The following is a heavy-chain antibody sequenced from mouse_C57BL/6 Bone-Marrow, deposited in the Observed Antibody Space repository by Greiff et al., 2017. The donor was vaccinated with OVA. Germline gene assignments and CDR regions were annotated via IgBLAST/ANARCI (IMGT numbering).Heavy chain of an antibody. CDR1: GYTFTSYG. J-gene: IGHJ3*01. Sequence: QVQLQQSGAELARPGASVKLSCKASGYTFTSYGISWVKQRTGQGLEWIGEIYPRSGNTYYNEKFKGKATLTVDKSSSTAYMQLSSLTSEDSAVYYCARKGDYYGSSLFAYWGQGTLVTVSA. V-gene: IGHV1-81*01. CDR2: IYPRSGNT. D-gene: IGHD1-1*01. CDR3: ARKGDYYGSSLFAY.